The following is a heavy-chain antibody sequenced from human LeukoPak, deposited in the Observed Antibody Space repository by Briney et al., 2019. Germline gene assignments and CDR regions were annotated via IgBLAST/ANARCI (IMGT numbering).Heavy chain of an antibody. Sequence: ETLSLTCTVSGASISSYYWSWIRQPPGKGLEWMGIIYPGDSDTRYSPSFQGQVTISADKSISTAYLQWSSLKASDTAMYYCARHLDEWWSGFDPWGQGTLVTVSS. CDR3: ARHLDEWWSGFDP. D-gene: IGHD2-15*01. CDR2: IYPGDSDT. V-gene: IGHV5-51*01. J-gene: IGHJ5*02. CDR1: GASISSYY.